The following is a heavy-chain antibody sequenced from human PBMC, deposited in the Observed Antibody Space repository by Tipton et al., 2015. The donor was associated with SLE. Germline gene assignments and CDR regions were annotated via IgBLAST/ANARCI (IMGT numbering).Heavy chain of an antibody. CDR3: ARGCSSSTCEPFYFFGMDV. CDR1: GGSINNYY. J-gene: IGHJ6*02. V-gene: IGHV4-59*12. Sequence: TLSLTCSVSGGSINNYYWSWIRQPPGKGLEWIGEVFRGGSTNYSPSLESRVTITVDMSKNQFSLRLISVTAADTAVHYCARGCSSSTCEPFYFFGMDVWGQGTTVTVSS. D-gene: IGHD2-2*01. CDR2: VFRGGST.